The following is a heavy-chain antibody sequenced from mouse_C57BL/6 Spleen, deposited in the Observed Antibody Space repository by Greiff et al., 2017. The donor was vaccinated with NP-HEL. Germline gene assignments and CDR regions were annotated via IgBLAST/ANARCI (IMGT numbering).Heavy chain of an antibody. J-gene: IGHJ4*01. D-gene: IGHD2-5*01. Sequence: VQLQQSGPELVKPGASVKISCKASGYTFTDYYINWVKQRPGQGLAWIGWIYPGSGNTKYNEKFKGKATLTVDTSSSTAYMQLSSLTSEDSAVYFCARRYSNSYAMDYWGQGTSVTVSS. CDR3: ARRYSNSYAMDY. V-gene: IGHV1-84*01. CDR1: GYTFTDYY. CDR2: IYPGSGNT.